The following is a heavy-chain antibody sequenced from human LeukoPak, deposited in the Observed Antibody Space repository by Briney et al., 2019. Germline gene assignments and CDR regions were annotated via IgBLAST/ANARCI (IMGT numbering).Heavy chain of an antibody. V-gene: IGHV3-48*03. CDR1: GFTFSSYE. CDR2: VSSSGSTI. J-gene: IGHJ4*02. D-gene: IGHD4-17*01. Sequence: GGSLRLSCAASGFTFSSYEMNWVRQAPGKGLEWVSYVSSSGSTIYYADSVKGRFTISRDNAKNSLYLQMNSLRAEDTAVYYCARDAYGDYRAYYFDYWGQGTLATVPS. CDR3: ARDAYGDYRAYYFDY.